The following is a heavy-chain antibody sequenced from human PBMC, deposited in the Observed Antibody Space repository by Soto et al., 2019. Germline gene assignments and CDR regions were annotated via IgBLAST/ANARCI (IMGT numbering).Heavy chain of an antibody. CDR1: GGSISSYY. D-gene: IGHD6-13*01. J-gene: IGHJ5*02. CDR3: ARESSSWPYNWFDP. CDR2: IYYSGST. Sequence: LSETLSLTCTVSGGSISSYYWSWIRQPPGKGLEWIGYIYYSGSTNYNPSLKSRVTISVDTSKNQFSLKLSSVTAADTAVYYCARESSSWPYNWFDPWGQGTLVTVSS. V-gene: IGHV4-59*01.